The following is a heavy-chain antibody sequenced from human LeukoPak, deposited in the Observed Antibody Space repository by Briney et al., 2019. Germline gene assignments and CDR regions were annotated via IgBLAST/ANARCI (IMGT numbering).Heavy chain of an antibody. CDR1: GGSLSSSSYY. V-gene: IGHV4-39*07. Sequence: SETLSLTCTVSGGSLSSSSYYWGWIRQPPGKGLEWLGSIYYSGSTYHNPSLKSRVTISVDTSKNQFSLKLSSVTAADTAVYYCARVIPRLAAWQYQLLLGGSYYYYGMDVWGQGTTVTVSS. J-gene: IGHJ6*02. CDR2: IYYSGST. CDR3: ARVIPRLAAWQYQLLLGGSYYYYGMDV. D-gene: IGHD2-2*01.